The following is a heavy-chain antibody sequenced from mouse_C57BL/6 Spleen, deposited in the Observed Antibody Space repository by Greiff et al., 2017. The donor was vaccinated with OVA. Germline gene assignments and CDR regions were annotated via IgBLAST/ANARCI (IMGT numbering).Heavy chain of an antibody. CDR1: GFTFSSYA. D-gene: IGHD1-1*01. CDR3: TREDGSSSGDFDV. V-gene: IGHV5-9-1*02. Sequence: EVMLVESGEGLVKPGGSLKLSCAASGFTFSSYAMSWVRQTPEKRLEWVAYISSGGDYIYYADTVKGRFTISRDNARNTLYLQMSSLKSEDAAMYYCTREDGSSSGDFDVWGTGTTVTVAS. J-gene: IGHJ1*03. CDR2: ISSGGDYI.